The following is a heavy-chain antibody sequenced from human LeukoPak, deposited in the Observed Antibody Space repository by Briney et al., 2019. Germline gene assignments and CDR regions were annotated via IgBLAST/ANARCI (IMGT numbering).Heavy chain of an antibody. J-gene: IGHJ5*02. D-gene: IGHD3-10*01. V-gene: IGHV4-59*08. CDR3: ARNYGSGKGFDP. CDR2: IYYSGST. CDR1: GGPISSYY. Sequence: KPSETLSLTCTVSGGPISSYYWSWIRQPPGKGLEWIGYIYYSGSTNYNPSLKSRVTISVDTSKNQFSLKLSSVTAADTAVHYCARNYGSGKGFDPWGQGTLVTVSS.